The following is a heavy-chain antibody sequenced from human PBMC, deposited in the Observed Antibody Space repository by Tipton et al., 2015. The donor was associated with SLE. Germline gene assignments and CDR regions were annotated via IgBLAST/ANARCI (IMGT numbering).Heavy chain of an antibody. D-gene: IGHD1-1*01. CDR3: ARVQRGPRSFDL. J-gene: IGHJ2*01. V-gene: IGHV4-4*07. CDR1: GGSLNNHF. Sequence: TLSLTCTVSGGSLNNHFCSWIRQPAGKGLEWIGRLYATGSTYYNPSLKSRVTLSIDTSKNQFSLELTSLTAADTAVYFCARVQRGPRSFDLWGRGTLVTVSS. CDR2: LYATGST.